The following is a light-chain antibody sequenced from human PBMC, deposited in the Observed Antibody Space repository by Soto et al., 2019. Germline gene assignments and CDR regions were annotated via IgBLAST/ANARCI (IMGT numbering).Light chain of an antibody. J-gene: IGKJ5*01. Sequence: EIVLTQSPGTLSLSPGERATLSCRASQSVRSDYLAWYQQKPGQAPRLHIYGASTRATGIPDRFSGSGSGTDFSLTISRLEPEDFAVYYCQQRHMWPITFGQGTRLEI. V-gene: IGKV3-20*01. CDR2: GAS. CDR3: QQRHMWPIT. CDR1: QSVRSDY.